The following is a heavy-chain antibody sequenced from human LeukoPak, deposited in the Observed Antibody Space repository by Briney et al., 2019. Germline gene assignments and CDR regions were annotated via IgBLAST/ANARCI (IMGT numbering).Heavy chain of an antibody. CDR3: AADIVVVPAAPTPDAFDI. V-gene: IGHV1-69*13. CDR1: GGTFSSYA. CDR2: IIPIFGTA. D-gene: IGHD2-2*01. Sequence: SVKVSCKASGGTFSSYAISWVRQAPGQGLEWMGGIIPIFGTANYAQKFQGRVTITADESTSTAYMELSSLRSEDTAVYYCAADIVVVPAAPTPDAFDIWGQGTMVTVSS. J-gene: IGHJ3*02.